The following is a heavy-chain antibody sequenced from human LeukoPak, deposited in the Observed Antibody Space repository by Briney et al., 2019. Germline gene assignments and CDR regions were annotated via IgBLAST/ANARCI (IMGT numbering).Heavy chain of an antibody. Sequence: GGSLRLSCAASGFTFSGSGMHWVRQAPGKGLEGVAIVWSSGNNIHYADPVRGRFTISRDNSGNTLYLQMDSLRAEDTAVYYCARDIGDCSSGRCYSDYIHYWGQGTLVTVSS. D-gene: IGHD2-15*01. CDR2: VWSSGNNI. V-gene: IGHV3-33*01. CDR3: ARDIGDCSSGRCYSDYIHY. CDR1: GFTFSGSG. J-gene: IGHJ4*02.